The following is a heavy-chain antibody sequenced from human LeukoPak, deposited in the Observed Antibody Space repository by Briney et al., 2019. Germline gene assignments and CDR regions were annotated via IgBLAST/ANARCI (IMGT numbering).Heavy chain of an antibody. D-gene: IGHD1-7*01. J-gene: IGHJ4*02. Sequence: SETLSLTCTVSGYSISDGYYWGWIRQPPGKGLERIGNIYRSGSTYYTPSFTSRVTISMDTSKNQFSLNLSSVTAADTAVYYCARDNYIPDYWGQGILVTVSS. CDR2: IYRSGST. V-gene: IGHV4-38-2*02. CDR3: ARDNYIPDY. CDR1: GYSISDGYY.